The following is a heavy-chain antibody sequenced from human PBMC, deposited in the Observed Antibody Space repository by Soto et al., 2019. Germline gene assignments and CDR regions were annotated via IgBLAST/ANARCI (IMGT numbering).Heavy chain of an antibody. V-gene: IGHV3-30*18. Sequence: GGSLRLSCAASGFTFSSYGMHWVRQAPGKGLEWVAVISYDGSNKYYADSVKGRFTISRDNSKNTLYLQMNSLRAEDTAVYYCAKDRAAVAGMVFDYWGQGTLVTVSS. CDR2: ISYDGSNK. CDR3: AKDRAAVAGMVFDY. J-gene: IGHJ4*02. D-gene: IGHD6-19*01. CDR1: GFTFSSYG.